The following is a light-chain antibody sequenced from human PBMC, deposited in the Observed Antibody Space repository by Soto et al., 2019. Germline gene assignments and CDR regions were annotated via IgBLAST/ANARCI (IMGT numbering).Light chain of an antibody. CDR1: QDIKNY. CDR2: AAS. CDR3: QQYHSYPLT. J-gene: IGKJ4*01. Sequence: RLSQSPSSLSASVGDTATIPSPASQDIKNYLAWFQQKPGKAPKSLIFAASSLQSGVPSKFIGTGSGTDFTLTISSLQAEDVATYFCQQYHSYPLTFGGGTKVDIK. V-gene: IGKV1-16*02.